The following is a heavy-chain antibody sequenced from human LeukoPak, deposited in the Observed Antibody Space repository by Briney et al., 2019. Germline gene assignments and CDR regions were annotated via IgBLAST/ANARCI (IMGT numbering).Heavy chain of an antibody. CDR1: GFTFSNYE. CDR3: ARGTHISLVRGVPDY. CDR2: INSRGSNT. D-gene: IGHD3-10*01. Sequence: PGGSLRLSCLASGFTFSNYEMNWVRQAPGKGLEWVSYINSRGSNTYRADSVKGRFTISRDNAKNSLYLQMNSLRAGDTALYYCARGTHISLVRGVPDYWGQGTLVTVSS. J-gene: IGHJ4*02. V-gene: IGHV3-48*03.